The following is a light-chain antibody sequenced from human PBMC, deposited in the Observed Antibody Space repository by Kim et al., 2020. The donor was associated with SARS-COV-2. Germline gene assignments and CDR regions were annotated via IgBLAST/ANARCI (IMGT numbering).Light chain of an antibody. J-gene: IGKJ1*01. V-gene: IGKV1-27*01. CDR1: QDISNY. CDR3: QKCDSAPWT. CDR2: AAS. Sequence: ASVGDRGTITGRASQDISNYLAWFQLKLGKAPKLLIYAASALQPGVPSRFSGSGSGTDFTLNVTSLQPEDVATYYCQKCDSAPWTFGQGTKVEIK.